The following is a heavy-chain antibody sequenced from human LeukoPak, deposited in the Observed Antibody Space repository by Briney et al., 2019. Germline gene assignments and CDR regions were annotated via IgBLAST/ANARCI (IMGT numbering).Heavy chain of an antibody. Sequence: PGGSLRLSCAASGFTFSSYSMNWIRQAPGKGLEWVSSISSSTSYIYYADSVKGRFTISRDNSKNTLYLQMNSLRAEDTAMYYCARSFEGATTYYYYGMDVWGQGTTVTVSS. J-gene: IGHJ6*02. CDR1: GFTFSSYS. CDR3: ARSFEGATTYYYYGMDV. V-gene: IGHV3-21*01. CDR2: ISSSTSYI. D-gene: IGHD1-26*01.